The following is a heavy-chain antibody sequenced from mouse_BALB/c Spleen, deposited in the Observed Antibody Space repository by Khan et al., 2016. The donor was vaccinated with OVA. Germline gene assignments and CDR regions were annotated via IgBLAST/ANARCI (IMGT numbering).Heavy chain of an antibody. Sequence: QLVESGPGLVKPSQSLSLTCTVTGYSITSDDAWNLIRQFPENKLELMCYISYSGDTAYTPSLKSRISFTLETSTNQFFLQLNSVTTEDTATYYGALMTYSCSGSNGDGYSFDYWGQGTTLTVSS. CDR3: ALMTYSCSGSNGDGYSFDY. D-gene: IGHD1-1*01. V-gene: IGHV3-2*02. CDR1: GYSITSDDA. CDR2: ISYSGDT. J-gene: IGHJ2*01.